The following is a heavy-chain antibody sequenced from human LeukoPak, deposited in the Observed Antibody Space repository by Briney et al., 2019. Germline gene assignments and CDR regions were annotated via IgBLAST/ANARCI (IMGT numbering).Heavy chain of an antibody. Sequence: ASVKVSCKASGGTFSSYAMSWVRQAPGQGLEWMGGIIPIFGTANYAQKFQGRVTITTDESTSTAYMELSSLRSEDTAVYYCARGSKGDCRSTSCYKYIRETYYYYYMDVWGKGTTVTVSS. CDR3: ARGSKGDCRSTSCYKYIRETYYYYYMDV. CDR2: IIPIFGTA. J-gene: IGHJ6*03. V-gene: IGHV1-69*05. D-gene: IGHD2-2*02. CDR1: GGTFSSYA.